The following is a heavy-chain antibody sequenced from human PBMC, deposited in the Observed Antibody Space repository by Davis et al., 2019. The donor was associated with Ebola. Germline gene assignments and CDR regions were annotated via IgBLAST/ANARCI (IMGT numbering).Heavy chain of an antibody. V-gene: IGHV4-34*01. CDR3: ARGHRRAYYDSSGYYYRPTKYYFDY. CDR1: GGSFSGYY. Sequence: SETLSLTCAVYGGSFSGYYWSWIRQPPGKGLEWIGEINHSGSTNYNPSLKSRVTISVDTSKNQFSLKLSSVTAADTAVYYCARGHRRAYYDSSGYYYRPTKYYFDYWGQGTLVTVSS. CDR2: INHSGST. D-gene: IGHD3-22*01. J-gene: IGHJ4*02.